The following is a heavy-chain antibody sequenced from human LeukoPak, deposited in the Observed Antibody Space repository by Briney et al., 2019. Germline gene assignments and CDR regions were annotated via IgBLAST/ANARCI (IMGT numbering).Heavy chain of an antibody. Sequence: PGGSLRLSCAASGFTFSSYSMNWVRQAPGKGLEWVSSISSSSSYIYYADSVKGRFTISRDNAKNSLYLQMSSLRAEDTAVYYCARFGATGYASLNYWGQGTLVTVSS. CDR2: ISSSSSYI. CDR1: GFTFSSYS. D-gene: IGHD1-26*01. V-gene: IGHV3-21*01. CDR3: ARFGATGYASLNY. J-gene: IGHJ4*02.